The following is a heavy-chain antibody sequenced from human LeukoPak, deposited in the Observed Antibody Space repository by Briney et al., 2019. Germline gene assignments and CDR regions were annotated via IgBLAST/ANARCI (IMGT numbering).Heavy chain of an antibody. J-gene: IGHJ4*02. Sequence: PGGSLRLSCAASGFTFSSYWMSWVRQAPGKGLEWVANIKQDGSEKYYVDSVKGRFTISRDNSKSTLFLQMNSLRTEDTAVYYCAKDQAHNWNYVRAIDYWGQGTPVAVSS. CDR1: GFTFSSYW. CDR2: IKQDGSEK. V-gene: IGHV3-7*01. CDR3: AKDQAHNWNYVRAIDY. D-gene: IGHD1-7*01.